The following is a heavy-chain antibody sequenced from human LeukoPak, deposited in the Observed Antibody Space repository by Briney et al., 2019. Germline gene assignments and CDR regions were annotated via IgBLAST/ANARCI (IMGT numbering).Heavy chain of an antibody. J-gene: IGHJ4*02. D-gene: IGHD4-17*01. CDR1: GFTFNTYG. Sequence: PGGSLRLSCVASGFTFNTYGMSWVRQPPGKGLEWVSSISSSSSYIYYADSVKGRFTISRDNAKNSLYLQMNSLRAEDTAVYYCARAAYMTTVTRGGGIDYWGQGTLVTVSS. CDR3: ARAAYMTTVTRGGGIDY. CDR2: ISSSSSYI. V-gene: IGHV3-21*01.